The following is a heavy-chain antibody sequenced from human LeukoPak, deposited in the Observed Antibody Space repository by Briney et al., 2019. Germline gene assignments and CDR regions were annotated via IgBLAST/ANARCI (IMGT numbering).Heavy chain of an antibody. Sequence: GGSLRLSCAASGFTFSTYGMTWVRQAPGKGLEWVSGMSDSGTNTYYADSVEGRFTISRDNSKNTLYLQMNSLRAEDTAVYYCAKGGAVSSKSITMVRGTRRYYYYMDVWGKGTTVTISS. CDR1: GFTFSTYG. V-gene: IGHV3-23*01. J-gene: IGHJ6*03. D-gene: IGHD3-10*01. CDR2: MSDSGTNT. CDR3: AKGGAVSSKSITMVRGTRRYYYYMDV.